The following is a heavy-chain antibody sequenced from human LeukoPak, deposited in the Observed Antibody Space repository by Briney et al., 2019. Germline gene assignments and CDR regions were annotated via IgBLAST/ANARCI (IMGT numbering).Heavy chain of an antibody. V-gene: IGHV5-51*01. CDR2: IYPIDSDA. Sequence: GESLKISCKGSGYTFDNYWIGWGRQMPGKGLEWMGIIYPIDSDARYSPSFQGQVTFSVDTSIGTAYLQWSSLKASDTAMYYCARHQSHVVSEAFDYWGQGTLVTVSS. J-gene: IGHJ4*02. CDR1: GYTFDNYW. CDR3: ARHQSHVVSEAFDY. D-gene: IGHD2-15*01.